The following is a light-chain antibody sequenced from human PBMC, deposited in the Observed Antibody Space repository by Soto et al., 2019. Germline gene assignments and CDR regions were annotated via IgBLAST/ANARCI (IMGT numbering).Light chain of an antibody. CDR1: QSVSSSY. CDR3: QQYGSSPLT. V-gene: IGKV3-20*01. J-gene: IGKJ4*01. Sequence: EIVLTQSPGTLSLSPGERATLAFRASQSVSSSYLAWYQQRPGRAPRLLLYGASSRATGIPERFSGSGSGTDFTLTISRLEPEDFAVYYCQQYGSSPLTFGGGTKVEI. CDR2: GAS.